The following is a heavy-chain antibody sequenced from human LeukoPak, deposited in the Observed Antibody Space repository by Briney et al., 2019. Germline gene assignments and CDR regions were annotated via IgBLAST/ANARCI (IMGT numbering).Heavy chain of an antibody. CDR2: ISSSSSYI. V-gene: IGHV3-21*01. J-gene: IGHJ6*02. D-gene: IGHD2-2*02. CDR3: AREIVVVPAAIILYYYGMDV. Sequence: GGSLRLSCAGSGFTFSSYSMNWVRQAPGKGLEWVSSISSSSSYIYYADSVKGRFTISRDNAKNSLYLQMNSLRAEDTAVYYCAREIVVVPAAIILYYYGMDVWGQGTTVTVSS. CDR1: GFTFSSYS.